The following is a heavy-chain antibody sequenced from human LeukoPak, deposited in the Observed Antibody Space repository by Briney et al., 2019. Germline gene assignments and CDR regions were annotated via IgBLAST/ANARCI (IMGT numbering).Heavy chain of an antibody. Sequence: SETLSLTCSVSRGSINSDTHSWGWIRQPPGRGLEWIETIFNSESIYYNPYLKSRVTISIDTSKNQFSLKLSSVTAADTAVYFCARNLLADDFWRGTNNWLDPWGQGTLVTVSS. D-gene: IGHD3-3*01. CDR3: ARNLLADDFWRGTNNWLDP. J-gene: IGHJ5*02. CDR1: RGSINSDTHS. CDR2: IFNSESI. V-gene: IGHV4-39*01.